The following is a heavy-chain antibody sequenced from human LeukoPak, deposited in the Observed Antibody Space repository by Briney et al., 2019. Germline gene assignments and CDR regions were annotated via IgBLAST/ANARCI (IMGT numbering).Heavy chain of an antibody. CDR2: IKSKTDGGTT. CDR1: GFTFSNAW. D-gene: IGHD3-9*01. CDR3: TTEPYYDILTGYYPIDY. J-gene: IGHJ4*02. Sequence: GSLRLSCAASGFTFSNAWMSWVRQAPGKGLEWVGRIKSKTDGGTTDYAAPIKGRFTISRNDSKNTLSLQMTSLKTEDTAVYYCTTEPYYDILTGYYPIDYWGQGTLVTVSS. V-gene: IGHV3-15*01.